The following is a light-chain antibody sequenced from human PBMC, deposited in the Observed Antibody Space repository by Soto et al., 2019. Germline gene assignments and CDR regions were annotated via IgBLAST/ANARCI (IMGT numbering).Light chain of an antibody. J-gene: IGLJ3*02. Sequence: QPVLTQPASVSGSPGQSITISCTGTSSDVGAYNYVSWYQQFPGKAPKLIIYDVNNRPSGVSNRFSGSKSGNTASLTISGLQAEDEGDYHCSSYSDNTSLGVFGGGTKLTVL. CDR3: SSYSDNTSLGV. CDR2: DVN. V-gene: IGLV2-14*01. CDR1: SSDVGAYNY.